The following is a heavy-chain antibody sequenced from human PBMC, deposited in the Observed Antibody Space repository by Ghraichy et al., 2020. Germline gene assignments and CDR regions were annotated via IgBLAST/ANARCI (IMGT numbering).Heavy chain of an antibody. V-gene: IGHV4-39*01. J-gene: IGHJ4*02. D-gene: IGHD6-19*01. Sequence: SETLSLTCTVSGDSISSSTSYWGWIRQPPGKGLEWIGSIYYSGSTYYKPSLKSRVTISVDSSKNQFSLKLSSVTAADTAVYYCARQDSSAIHWGQGTLVTVSS. CDR1: GDSISSSTSY. CDR2: IYYSGST. CDR3: ARQDSSAIH.